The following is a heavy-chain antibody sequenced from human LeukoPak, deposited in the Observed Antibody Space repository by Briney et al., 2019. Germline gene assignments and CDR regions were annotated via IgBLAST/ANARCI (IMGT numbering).Heavy chain of an antibody. Sequence: PSETLSLTCTVSGGSISSYYWSWIRQPPGKGLEWIGEINHSGSTNYNPSLKSRVTISVDTSKNQFSLKLSSVTAADTAVYYCARRRLVSYYYGSGSYYKFFDYWGQGTLVTVSS. CDR2: INHSGST. D-gene: IGHD3-10*01. V-gene: IGHV4-34*01. J-gene: IGHJ4*02. CDR1: GGSISSYY. CDR3: ARRRLVSYYYGSGSYYKFFDY.